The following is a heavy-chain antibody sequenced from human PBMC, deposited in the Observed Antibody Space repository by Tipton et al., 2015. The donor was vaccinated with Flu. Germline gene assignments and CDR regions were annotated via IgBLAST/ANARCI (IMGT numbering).Heavy chain of an antibody. Sequence: TLSLTCDVYGGSFSTHYWSWIRQTPGKGLEWIGFSYYTGSTSYNPSLQSRVTISVDTSRNQFSLNLRSVSAADTAVYYCARDRGWPASLDYWGQGILVTVSS. D-gene: IGHD3-10*01. V-gene: IGHV4-59*11. CDR3: ARDRGWPASLDY. CDR2: SYYTGST. CDR1: GGSFSTHY. J-gene: IGHJ4*02.